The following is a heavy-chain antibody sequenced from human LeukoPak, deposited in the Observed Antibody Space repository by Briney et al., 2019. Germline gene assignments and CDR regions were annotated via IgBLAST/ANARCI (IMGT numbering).Heavy chain of an antibody. CDR3: AAYYYDSSGYFAY. CDR2: INHSGST. V-gene: IGHV4-34*01. D-gene: IGHD3-22*01. Sequence: PSETLSLTCAVYGGSFSGYYWSWIRQPPGKGLEWIGEINHSGSTNYNPSLKSRVTISVDTSKNQFSLKLSSVTAADTAVYYCAAYYYDSSGYFAYWGQGTLATVSS. CDR1: GGSFSGYY. J-gene: IGHJ4*02.